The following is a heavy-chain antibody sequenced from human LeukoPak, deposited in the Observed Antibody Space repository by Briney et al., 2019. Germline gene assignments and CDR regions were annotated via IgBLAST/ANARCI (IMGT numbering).Heavy chain of an antibody. V-gene: IGHV3-48*03. D-gene: IGHD3-9*01. CDR3: ARGPLQRYVAVGHAWYLYGMDV. J-gene: IGHJ6*02. Sequence: GGSLRLSCEGSGFTFSSYEMNWVRQAPGKGLEWVSYISGSGSPIYYADSVKGRFTISRDNARDSLYLQMSSLRAEDTAVYYCARGPLQRYVAVGHAWYLYGMDVWGQGTTVTVSS. CDR1: GFTFSSYE. CDR2: ISGSGSPI.